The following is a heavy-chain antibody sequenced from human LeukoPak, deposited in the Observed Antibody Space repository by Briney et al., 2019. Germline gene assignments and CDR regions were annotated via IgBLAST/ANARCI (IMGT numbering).Heavy chain of an antibody. J-gene: IGHJ4*02. V-gene: IGHV3-21*01. Sequence: GGSLRLSSAASGFTFSSYSMNWVRRAPGKGLEWVSSISSSSSYIYYADSVKGRFTISRDNAKNSLYLQMNSLRAEDTAVYYCARSMIADDYFDYWGQGTLVTVSS. CDR3: ARSMIADDYFDY. CDR2: ISSSSSYI. CDR1: GFTFSSYS. D-gene: IGHD3-22*01.